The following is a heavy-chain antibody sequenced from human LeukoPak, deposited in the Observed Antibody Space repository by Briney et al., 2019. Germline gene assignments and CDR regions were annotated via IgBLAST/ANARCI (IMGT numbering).Heavy chain of an antibody. Sequence: SETLSLTCTVSGGSISSYYWSWIRQPPGKGLEWIGYIYYSGSTNYNPSLKSRVTISVDTSKNQFSLKLSSVTAADTAVYYCARVVAAADAFDIWGQGTMVTVS. CDR2: IYYSGST. J-gene: IGHJ3*02. V-gene: IGHV4-59*01. CDR3: ARVVAAADAFDI. CDR1: GGSISSYY. D-gene: IGHD2-15*01.